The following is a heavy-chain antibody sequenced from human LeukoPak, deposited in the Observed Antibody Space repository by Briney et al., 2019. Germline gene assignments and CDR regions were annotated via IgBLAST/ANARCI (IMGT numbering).Heavy chain of an antibody. D-gene: IGHD1-26*01. CDR1: GYTFTDYY. CDR3: ARTLLRGSGSYYGY. V-gene: IGHV1-2*02. J-gene: IGHJ4*02. Sequence: ASVKVSCKASGYTFTDYYLHWVRQAPGQGLEWMGWINPDSGGTIYAQKFQGRVTMTRDTSITTIYMDLISLRSDDTAVYYCARTLLRGSGSYYGYWGRGTLVTVSS. CDR2: INPDSGGT.